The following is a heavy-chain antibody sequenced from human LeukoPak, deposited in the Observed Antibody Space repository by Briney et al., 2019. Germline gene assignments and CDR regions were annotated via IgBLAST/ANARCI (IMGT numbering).Heavy chain of an antibody. Sequence: GGSLRLSCATSGFTFGDYAMSWFRQAPGKGLEWVGFIRSKIYGGAIEYAASVKGRFTISRDDSKSIAYLQMNSLRTEDTGLYYCARDQLGGDPGNYYYYYMDVWGKGTTVTVPS. V-gene: IGHV3-49*03. CDR1: GFTFGDYA. CDR2: IRSKIYGGAI. J-gene: IGHJ6*03. CDR3: ARDQLGGDPGNYYYYYMDV. D-gene: IGHD4-17*01.